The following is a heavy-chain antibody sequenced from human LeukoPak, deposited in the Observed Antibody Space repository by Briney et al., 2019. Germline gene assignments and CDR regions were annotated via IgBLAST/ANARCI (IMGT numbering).Heavy chain of an antibody. D-gene: IGHD3-10*01. CDR2: ISWNSNNI. V-gene: IGHV3-9*01. J-gene: IGHJ6*02. CDR1: GFTFNDYA. Sequence: GGSLRLSCAASGFTFNDYAMHWVRQAPGKGLEWVSGISWNSNNIGYADSVKGRFTISRDNAKNSLYLQMNSLRAEDTALYYCAKEVSAGYYGSGGQYPYYYYYYGVDVWGQGTTATVSS. CDR3: AKEVSAGYYGSGGQYPYYYYYYGVDV.